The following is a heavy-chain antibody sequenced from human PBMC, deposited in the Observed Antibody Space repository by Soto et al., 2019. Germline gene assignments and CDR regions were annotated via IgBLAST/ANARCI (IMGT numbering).Heavy chain of an antibody. CDR3: ARDFRAVPSSYGDYERRHNWFDP. V-gene: IGHV4-61*01. D-gene: IGHD4-17*01. CDR2: IYYSGST. CDR1: GGSISSSSYY. J-gene: IGHJ5*02. Sequence: SETLSLTCTVSGGSISSSSYYWSWIRQPPGKGLEWIGYIYYSGSTNYNPSLKSRVTISVDTSKNQFSLKLSSVTAADTAVYYCARDFRAVPSSYGDYERRHNWFDPWGQGTLVTVSS.